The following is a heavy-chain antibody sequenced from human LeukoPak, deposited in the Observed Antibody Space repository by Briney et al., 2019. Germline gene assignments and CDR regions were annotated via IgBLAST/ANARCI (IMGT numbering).Heavy chain of an antibody. CDR3: AKGLRYFDY. J-gene: IGHJ4*02. D-gene: IGHD4-17*01. V-gene: IGHV4-39*07. CDR1: GGSISTSNYY. CDR2: IFYSGST. Sequence: SETLSLTCTVSGGSISTSNYYWGWIRQPPGKGLEWIGNIFYSGSTYYSPSLKSRVTISLDTSRNQFSLKLTSVTAADTAVYYCAKGLRYFDYWGQGILVTVSS.